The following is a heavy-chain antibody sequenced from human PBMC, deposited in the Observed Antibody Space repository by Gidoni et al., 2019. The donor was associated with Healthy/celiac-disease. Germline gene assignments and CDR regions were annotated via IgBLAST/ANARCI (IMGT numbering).Heavy chain of an antibody. J-gene: IGHJ4*02. D-gene: IGHD1-26*01. V-gene: IGHV3-23*04. CDR3: ASRTQWELLPPSY. Sequence: EVQLVESGGGLVPPGGSVRLSCPASAFTLSRYAMSWVRPAPGKGLEWVSAISGCGGSTYYADSVKGRFTISRDNSKNTLYLQMNSLRAEDTAVYYCASRTQWELLPPSYWGQGTLVTVSS. CDR2: ISGCGGST. CDR1: AFTLSRYA.